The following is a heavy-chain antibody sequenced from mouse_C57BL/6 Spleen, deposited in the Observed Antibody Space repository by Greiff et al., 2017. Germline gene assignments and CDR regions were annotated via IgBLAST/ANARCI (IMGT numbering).Heavy chain of an antibody. CDR3: ASYDCGFAY. CDR1: GYTFTSYT. Sequence: QVQLQQSGAELARPGASVKMSCKASGYTFTSYTMHWVKQRPGQGLEWIGYINPSSGYTKYNQKFKDKATLTADKSSSTAYMQLSSLTSEDAAVYYCASYDCGFAYWGQGTLVTVSA. CDR2: INPSSGYT. V-gene: IGHV1-4*01. D-gene: IGHD2-4*01. J-gene: IGHJ3*01.